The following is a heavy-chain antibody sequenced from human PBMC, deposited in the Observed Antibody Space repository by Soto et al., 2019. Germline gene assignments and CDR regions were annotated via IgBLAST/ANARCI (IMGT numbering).Heavy chain of an antibody. CDR1: GYSFTNYW. J-gene: IGHJ6*02. V-gene: IGHV5-10-1*03. D-gene: IGHD6-13*01. CDR2: IDPSDSYT. CDR3: ARQRIEAAGGNGMDV. Sequence: EVQLVQSGAEVKKPGESLRISCKGSGYSFTNYWITWVRQMPGKGLQWMGRIDPSDSYTNYSPSFQGHVTISADKSISTVYLQWRSLKASDTAMYYCARQRIEAAGGNGMDVWGQGTTVTVSS.